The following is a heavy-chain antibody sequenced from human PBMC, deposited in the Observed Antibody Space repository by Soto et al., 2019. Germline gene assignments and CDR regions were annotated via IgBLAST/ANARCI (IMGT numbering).Heavy chain of an antibody. CDR2: IYSRGDT. CDR1: GGSMRSYY. CDR3: AGIGEDVYYGMDV. J-gene: IGHJ6*02. V-gene: IGHV4-4*07. Sequence: ETLSLTCSVSGGSMRSYYWNWLRQPAGKGLEWIGRIYSRGDTNYNPSVKSRVTMSVDTSKNEFSLRLNSVTAADTAVYYCAGIGEDVYYGMDVWGQGTTVTVS. D-gene: IGHD2-21*01.